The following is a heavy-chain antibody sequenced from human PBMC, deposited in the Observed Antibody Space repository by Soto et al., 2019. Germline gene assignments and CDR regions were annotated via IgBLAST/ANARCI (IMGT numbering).Heavy chain of an antibody. CDR3: ARAISGYVS. J-gene: IGHJ5*02. Sequence: AAWKISCRASGDTVTRYNMEWVRQAPGQGLEWMGIINPIGGSTNYAQNFQGRVTLTRDTSASTVYLGLSSLRSEDTAIYYCARAISGYVSWGQGTLVTVSS. V-gene: IGHV1-46*01. D-gene: IGHD5-12*01. CDR1: GDTVTRYN. CDR2: INPIGGST.